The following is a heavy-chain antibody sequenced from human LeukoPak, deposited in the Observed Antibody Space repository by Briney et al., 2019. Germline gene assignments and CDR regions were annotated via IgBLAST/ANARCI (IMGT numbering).Heavy chain of an antibody. J-gene: IGHJ3*02. V-gene: IGHV4-61*02. CDR2: IYTSGST. CDR3: ARGKTIFGVVIIHHAFDI. D-gene: IGHD3-3*01. Sequence: PSETLSLACTVSGGSISSGSYYWSWIRQPAGKGLEWIVRIYTSGSTTYNPSLNSRATISVDTSKNQFSLKLSSVTAADTAVYYCARGKTIFGVVIIHHAFDIWGQGTMVTVSS. CDR1: GGSISSGSYY.